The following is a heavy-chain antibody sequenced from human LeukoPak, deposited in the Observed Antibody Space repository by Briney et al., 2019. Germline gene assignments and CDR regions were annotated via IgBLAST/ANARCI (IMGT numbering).Heavy chain of an antibody. D-gene: IGHD6-13*01. CDR3: ARDPPGNYYYYYMDV. Sequence: ETLSLTCAVYGGSFSGYYWSWIRQPPGKGLEWVSSISSSSSYIYYADSVKGRFTISRDNAKNSLYLQMNSLRAEDTAVYYCARDPPGNYYYYYMDVWGKGTTVTVSS. V-gene: IGHV3-21*01. CDR2: ISSSSSYI. J-gene: IGHJ6*03. CDR1: GGSFSGYY.